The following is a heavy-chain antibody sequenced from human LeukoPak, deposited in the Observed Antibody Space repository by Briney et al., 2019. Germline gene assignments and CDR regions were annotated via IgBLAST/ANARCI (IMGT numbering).Heavy chain of an antibody. V-gene: IGHV3-23*01. J-gene: IGHJ4*02. CDR3: AKGSGSSCYSPCDY. CDR2: ICANDGNT. D-gene: IGHD2-15*01. CDR1: GLTIRNYA. Sequence: PGGSLRVSCAASGLTIRNYAMSWVRQAPGKGLEWVSVICANDGNTYYADAVKGRFTISRDNSKDTLYLQMDSRRAEDTAVYYCAKGSGSSCYSPCDYWGQGILVTVSS.